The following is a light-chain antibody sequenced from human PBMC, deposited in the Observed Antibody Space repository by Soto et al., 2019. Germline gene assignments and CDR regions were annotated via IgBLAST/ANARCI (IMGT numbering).Light chain of an antibody. J-gene: IGLJ2*01. V-gene: IGLV2-8*01. CDR1: SSDVGVYNH. CDR2: EVS. Sequence: QSVLTQPPSASGSPGQSVTISCTGTSSDVGVYNHVSWYQQHPGKAPKLMIYEVSKRPSGVPDRFSGSKSGNTASLTVSGLQAEDEADYYCSSFAGNNNLVFGGGTKLTVL. CDR3: SSFAGNNNLV.